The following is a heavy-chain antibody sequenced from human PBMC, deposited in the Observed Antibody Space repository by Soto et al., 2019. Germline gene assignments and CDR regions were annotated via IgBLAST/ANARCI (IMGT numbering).Heavy chain of an antibody. V-gene: IGHV3-33*01. CDR1: GFTFSSYG. J-gene: IGHJ3*02. CDR3: ARLYCSASSCYSVGAFDI. D-gene: IGHD2-15*01. CDR2: IWFDGSDK. Sequence: LRLSCAASGFTFSSYGMHWVRQAPGKGLEWVALIWFDGSDKYYTESVKGRFTISRDNSKSMLYLQMNSLRAEDTAVYYCARLYCSASSCYSVGAFDIRGQGTMVTVS.